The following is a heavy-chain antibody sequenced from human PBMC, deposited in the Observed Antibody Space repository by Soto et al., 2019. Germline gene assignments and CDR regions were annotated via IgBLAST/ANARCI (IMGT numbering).Heavy chain of an antibody. CDR3: AAGGGLPRYY. CDR2: IYHSGST. J-gene: IGHJ4*02. CDR1: GGSISSGGYS. D-gene: IGHD3-16*01. V-gene: IGHV4-30-2*01. Sequence: QLQLQESGLVLVKPSQTLSLTCAVSGGSISSGGYSWSWILQPPGKGLEWIGYIYHSGSTYYNPSLQSRVTISVDRSKNQFALKLSYVTAADTAVYYCAAGGGLPRYYWGQGTLVTVSS.